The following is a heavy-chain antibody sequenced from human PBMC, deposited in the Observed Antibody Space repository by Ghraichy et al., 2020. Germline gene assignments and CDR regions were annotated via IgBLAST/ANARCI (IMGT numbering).Heavy chain of an antibody. J-gene: IGHJ4*02. Sequence: GGSLRLSCAASGFTFSSYAMSWVRQAPGKGLEWVSAISGSGGSTYYADSVKGRFTISRDNSKNTLYLQMNSLRAEDTAVYYCATRIIPMVRGVKDYWGQGTLVTVSS. CDR1: GFTFSSYA. CDR2: ISGSGGST. D-gene: IGHD3-10*01. CDR3: ATRIIPMVRGVKDY. V-gene: IGHV3-23*01.